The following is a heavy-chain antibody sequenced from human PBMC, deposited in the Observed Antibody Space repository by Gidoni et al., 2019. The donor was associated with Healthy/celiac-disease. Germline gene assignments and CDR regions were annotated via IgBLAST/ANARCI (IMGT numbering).Heavy chain of an antibody. V-gene: IGHV3-73*02. J-gene: IGHJ4*02. Sequence: EVQLVESGGGLVKPGGSLKLSCAASGFTFSGSAMHWVRQASGKGLEWVGRIRSKANSYATAYAASVKGRFTISRDDSKNTAYLQMNSLKTEDTAVYYCTRHGGLKWYYFDYWGQGTLVTVSS. CDR1: GFTFSGSA. CDR2: IRSKANSYAT. D-gene: IGHD2-15*01. CDR3: TRHGGLKWYYFDY.